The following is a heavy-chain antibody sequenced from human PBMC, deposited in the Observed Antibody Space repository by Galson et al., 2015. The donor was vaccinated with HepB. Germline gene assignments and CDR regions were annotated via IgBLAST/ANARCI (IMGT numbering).Heavy chain of an antibody. J-gene: IGHJ5*02. CDR1: GYPFIGHH. CDR3: ARGEAVATNWFDP. Sequence: SVKGSCKASGYPFIGHHMQWVRQAPGQGLEWMGWINPNSGDTKYAQKFEGRVTMTRDTSISTAHMELSRLRSDDTAVYYCARGEAVATNWFDPWGQGNLVNVSS. CDR2: INPNSGDT. V-gene: IGHV1-2*02. D-gene: IGHD6-13*01.